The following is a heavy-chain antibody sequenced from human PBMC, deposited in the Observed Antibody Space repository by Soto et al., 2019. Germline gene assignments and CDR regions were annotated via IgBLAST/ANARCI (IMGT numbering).Heavy chain of an antibody. Sequence: QVQMVESGGGLVKPGGSLRLSCAVSGFSLSDYYMSWIRQAPGKGLEWVSKISSSGATTDYADSVKGRFTISRDNAKNSLYLQMNSLRVEAMAVYYCARMGSGYDFVLWGQGTLVTVSS. CDR2: ISSSGATT. J-gene: IGHJ4*02. CDR1: GFSLSDYY. D-gene: IGHD5-12*01. V-gene: IGHV3-11*01. CDR3: ARMGSGYDFVL.